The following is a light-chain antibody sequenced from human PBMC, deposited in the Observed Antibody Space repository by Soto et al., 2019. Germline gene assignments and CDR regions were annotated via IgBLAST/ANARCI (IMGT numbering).Light chain of an antibody. CDR1: QGISNY. Sequence: DIPMTQSPSSLSASVGDRVTITCRESQGISNYLAWYQQKPGKVPKLLIYAASTLQSGVPSRFSGSGSGTDFTLTISSLQPEDVATYYCQKYNSAPLTFGPGTKVDIK. V-gene: IGKV1-27*01. CDR2: AAS. CDR3: QKYNSAPLT. J-gene: IGKJ3*01.